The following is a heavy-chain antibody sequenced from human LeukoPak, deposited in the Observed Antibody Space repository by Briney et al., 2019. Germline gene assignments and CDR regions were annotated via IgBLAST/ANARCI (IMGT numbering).Heavy chain of an antibody. D-gene: IGHD3-10*01. CDR2: IYHSGST. Sequence: PSETLSLTCTVSGGSISSGGYYWSWIRQPPGKGLEWIGYIYHSGSTYYSPSLKSRVTISVDRSKNQFSLKLSSVTAADTAVYYCARRFDSAKDFDYWGQGTLVTVSS. CDR3: ARRFDSAKDFDY. V-gene: IGHV4-30-2*01. CDR1: GGSISSGGYY. J-gene: IGHJ4*02.